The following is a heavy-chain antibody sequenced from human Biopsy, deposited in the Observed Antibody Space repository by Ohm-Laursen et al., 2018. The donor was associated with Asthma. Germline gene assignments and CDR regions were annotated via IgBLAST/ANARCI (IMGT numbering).Heavy chain of an antibody. V-gene: IGHV1-69*13. CDR1: GGTFNTYV. Sequence: ASVKVSCKSPGGTFNTYVIGWVRQAPGHGLEWMGGINSVFGTTTYPQKFQDRVTITADDSTSTVYMELSSLRSEDTAVYYCARKAGSCISRTCYSLDFWGQGTLVTVSS. D-gene: IGHD2-2*01. CDR3: ARKAGSCISRTCYSLDF. CDR2: INSVFGTT. J-gene: IGHJ4*02.